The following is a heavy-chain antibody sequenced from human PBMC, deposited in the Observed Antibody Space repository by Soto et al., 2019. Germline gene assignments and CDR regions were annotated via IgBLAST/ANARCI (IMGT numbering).Heavy chain of an antibody. D-gene: IGHD2-2*01. V-gene: IGHV1-69*12. CDR2: IIPIFGTA. CDR3: ARHVPAAGYYYGMDV. CDR1: GGTFSSYA. Sequence: QVQLVQSGAEVKKPGSSVKVSCKASGGTFSSYAISWVRQAPGQGLEWMGGIIPIFGTANYAQKFQGRVPITADEPPSTAYMELSSLRSEDTAVYYCARHVPAAGYYYGMDVWGQGTTFTVSS. J-gene: IGHJ6*02.